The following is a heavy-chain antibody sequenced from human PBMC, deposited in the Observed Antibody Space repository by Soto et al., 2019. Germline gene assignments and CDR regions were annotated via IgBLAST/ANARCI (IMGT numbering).Heavy chain of an antibody. V-gene: IGHV1-69*01. Sequence: QVQLVQSGAEVKKPGSSVKVSCKASGGTFSSYAISWVRQAPGQGLEWMGGIIPIFGTANYAQKFQGRVTITADESPRQAYMELSRLRSEGTVVYYCARDLGRIAVADQVGWFDPWGQGTLVTVSS. CDR1: GGTFSSYA. J-gene: IGHJ5*02. CDR3: ARDLGRIAVADQVGWFDP. D-gene: IGHD6-19*01. CDR2: IIPIFGTA.